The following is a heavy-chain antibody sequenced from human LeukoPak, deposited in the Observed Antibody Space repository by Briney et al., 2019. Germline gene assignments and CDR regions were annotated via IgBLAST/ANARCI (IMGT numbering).Heavy chain of an antibody. Sequence: SETLSLTCGVSGGSITNTNYWTWVRQPPGKGLEWIGEVNLQGSTNYNPSLMGRVAIAVDTSENHISLQLTSVTAADTAVYYCAREGNFGYSSGWDPQDYYYYGMDVWGQGTTVTVSS. V-gene: IGHV4-4*02. CDR1: GGSITNTNY. J-gene: IGHJ6*02. D-gene: IGHD6-19*01. CDR2: VNLQGST. CDR3: AREGNFGYSSGWDPQDYYYYGMDV.